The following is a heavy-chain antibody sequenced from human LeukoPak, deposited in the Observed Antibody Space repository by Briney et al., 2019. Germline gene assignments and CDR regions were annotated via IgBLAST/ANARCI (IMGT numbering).Heavy chain of an antibody. Sequence: GGSLRLSCTASGFTFSNYAMSWVRQAPGKGLEWVSPITGGGGNTYYADSVKGRFTISRDNSKNTLYLQMNSLRVEDTAVYFCASHDSSGYYLYRYFTYWGQGTLVTVSS. CDR3: ASHDSSGYYLYRYFTY. J-gene: IGHJ4*02. V-gene: IGHV3-23*01. CDR1: GFTFSNYA. CDR2: ITGGGGNT. D-gene: IGHD3-22*01.